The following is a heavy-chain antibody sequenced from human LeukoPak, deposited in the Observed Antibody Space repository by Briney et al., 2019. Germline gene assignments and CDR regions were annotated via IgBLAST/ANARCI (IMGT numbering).Heavy chain of an antibody. CDR3: ARGFPTVTTNVDY. V-gene: IGHV3-48*03. Sequence: PGRSLRLSCAASGFTFSSYEMNWVRQAPGKGLEWVSYISSSGSTIYYADSVKGRFTISRDNAKNSLYLQMNSLRAEDTAVYYCARGFPTVTTNVDYWGQGTLVTVSS. CDR1: GFTFSSYE. J-gene: IGHJ4*02. CDR2: ISSSGSTI. D-gene: IGHD4-17*01.